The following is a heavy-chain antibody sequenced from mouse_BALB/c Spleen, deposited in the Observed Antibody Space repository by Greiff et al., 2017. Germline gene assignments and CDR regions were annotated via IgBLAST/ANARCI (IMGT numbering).Heavy chain of an antibody. Sequence: VQLKESGPELVKPGASVKIPCTASGYTFTDYNMDWVKQSHGKSLEWIGDINPNNGGTIYNQKFKGKATLTVDKSSSTAYMELRSLTSEDTADYYCASEYGSYDYYAMDYWGQGTSVTVSA. J-gene: IGHJ4*01. CDR3: ASEYGSYDYYAMDY. CDR2: INPNNGGT. V-gene: IGHV1-18*01. CDR1: GYTFTDYN. D-gene: IGHD2-10*02.